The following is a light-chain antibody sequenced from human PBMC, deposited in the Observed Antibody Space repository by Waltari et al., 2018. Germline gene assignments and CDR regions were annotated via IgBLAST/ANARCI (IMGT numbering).Light chain of an antibody. Sequence: QSALTQPASVSGSPGQSITYSCTPTSSDVGGYDYASWYQQHPGKAPQLLIYDVTKRPSGVSNRFSGSKSANTASLTISGLQAEDEADYYCFSYRRSSTWVFGEGTKLTVL. CDR1: SSDVGGYDY. J-gene: IGLJ3*02. V-gene: IGLV2-14*03. CDR2: DVT. CDR3: FSYRRSSTWV.